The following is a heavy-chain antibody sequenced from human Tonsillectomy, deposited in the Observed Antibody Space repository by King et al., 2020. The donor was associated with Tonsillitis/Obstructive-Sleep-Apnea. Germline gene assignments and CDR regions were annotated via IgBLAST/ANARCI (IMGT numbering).Heavy chain of an antibody. Sequence: QLVQSGAEVKKPGASVKVSCKASGYTFTGYYMHWVRHAPGQGLEWMGRINPNSGGTNYAQKLQGRVTMARDTSISTAYMELGRLRSDDTAVYYCATYYYDYIWGSYRSTDAFDIWGQGTMVTVSS. D-gene: IGHD3-16*02. CDR1: GYTFTGYY. J-gene: IGHJ3*02. CDR2: INPNSGGT. CDR3: ATYYYDYIWGSYRSTDAFDI. V-gene: IGHV1-2*06.